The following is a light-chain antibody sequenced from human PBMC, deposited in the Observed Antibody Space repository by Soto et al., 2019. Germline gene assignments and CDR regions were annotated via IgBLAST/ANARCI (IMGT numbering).Light chain of an antibody. CDR3: QQYINDLPA. CDR1: QDISTS. Sequence: DIQMTQSPSSLSASVGDRVTITCQASQDISTSLNWYQQKPGRAPKILICDASNLETGVPSRFSGSGSGTDFTLTISSLQAEDVSVYYCQQYINDLPAFGQGTKVDIK. CDR2: DAS. V-gene: IGKV1-33*01. J-gene: IGKJ1*01.